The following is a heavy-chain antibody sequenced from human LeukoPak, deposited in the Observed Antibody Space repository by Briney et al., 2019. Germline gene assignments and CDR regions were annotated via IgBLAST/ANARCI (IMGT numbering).Heavy chain of an antibody. CDR1: GFTFSDYW. J-gene: IGHJ4*02. Sequence: GGSLRLSCAASGFTFSDYWIHWVRQAPGKGLVWVSRINTDGSITNYADSVKGRFSISRDNAKNTLYLQMNSLRAEDTAVYYCARDRGPRTGFMVREAYDYWGQGTLVTVSS. CDR2: INTDGSIT. CDR3: ARDRGPRTGFMVREAYDY. V-gene: IGHV3-74*01. D-gene: IGHD3-10*01.